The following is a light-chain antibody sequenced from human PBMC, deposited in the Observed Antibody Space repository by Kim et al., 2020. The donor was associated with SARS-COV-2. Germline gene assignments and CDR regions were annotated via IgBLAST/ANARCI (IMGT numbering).Light chain of an antibody. CDR2: GAS. CDR3: QEYNNWWT. V-gene: IGKV3-15*01. J-gene: IGKJ1*01. CDR1: QTISTK. Sequence: SVSPGERATLSCRASQTISTKLAWYQQKPGQAPRLLIYGASTRATGTPVRFSGSGSGTEFTLTISSLQSEDFAAYYCQEYNNWWTFGQGTKVDIK.